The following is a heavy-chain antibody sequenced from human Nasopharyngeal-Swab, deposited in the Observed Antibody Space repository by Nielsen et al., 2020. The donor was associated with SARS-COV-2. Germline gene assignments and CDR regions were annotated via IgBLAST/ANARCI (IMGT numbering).Heavy chain of an antibody. CDR1: GYTFASFD. Sequence: ASAKVSSKTSGYTFASFDINWVRQATRRGLVWVGWMNLDSGDTHYAQEFQGKVIFTRDTSRSTAYMELSSLRSEDTAVYYCARGPRPKRHLDYWGQGTLVTVSS. J-gene: IGHJ4*02. D-gene: IGHD1-1*01. CDR3: ARGPRPKRHLDY. V-gene: IGHV1-8*01. CDR2: MNLDSGDT.